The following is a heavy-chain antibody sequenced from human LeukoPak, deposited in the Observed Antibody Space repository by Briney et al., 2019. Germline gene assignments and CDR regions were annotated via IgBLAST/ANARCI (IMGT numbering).Heavy chain of an antibody. CDR1: GGTFSSYA. Sequence: SVKVPCKASGGTFSSYAISWVRQAPGQGLEWMGGIIPIFGTANYAQKFQGRVTITTDESTSTVYMELSSLRSEDTAVYYCARSDSSSTMDAFDMWGQGTMVTVSS. J-gene: IGHJ3*02. CDR2: IIPIFGTA. CDR3: ARSDSSSTMDAFDM. D-gene: IGHD6-13*01. V-gene: IGHV1-69*05.